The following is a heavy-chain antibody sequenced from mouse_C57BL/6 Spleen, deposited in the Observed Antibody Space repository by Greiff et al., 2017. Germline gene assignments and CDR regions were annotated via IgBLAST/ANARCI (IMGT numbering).Heavy chain of an antibody. Sequence: QVQLKESGAELVRPGASVTLSCKASGYTFTDYEMHWVKQTPVHGLEWIGAIDPETGGTAYNQKFKGKAILTADKSSSTAYMELLSLTSEDSAVYYCTRGYSNYGAMDYWGQGTSVTVSS. V-gene: IGHV1-15*01. CDR2: IDPETGGT. CDR3: TRGYSNYGAMDY. D-gene: IGHD2-5*01. J-gene: IGHJ4*01. CDR1: GYTFTDYE.